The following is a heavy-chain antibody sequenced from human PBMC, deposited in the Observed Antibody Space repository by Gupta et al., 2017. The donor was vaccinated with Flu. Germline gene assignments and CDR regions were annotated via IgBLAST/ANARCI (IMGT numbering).Heavy chain of an antibody. V-gene: IGHV4-34*01. D-gene: IGHD3-22*01. CDR2: INHSGST. J-gene: IGHJ4*02. CDR1: FSGYY. CDR3: ARVSFKYYDRTDY. Sequence: FSGYYWSWIRQPPGKGLEWIGEINHSGSTNYNPSLKSRVTISVDTSKNQFSLKLSSVTAADTAVYYCARVSFKYYDRTDYWGQGTLVTVSS.